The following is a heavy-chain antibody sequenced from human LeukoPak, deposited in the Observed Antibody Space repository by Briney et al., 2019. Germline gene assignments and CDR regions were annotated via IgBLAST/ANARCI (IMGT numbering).Heavy chain of an antibody. D-gene: IGHD3-10*01. J-gene: IGHJ3*02. V-gene: IGHV1-2*02. CDR1: GYTFTAYS. CDR3: ARDLDYYGSGSFFNI. Sequence: ASVKVSFTASGYTFTAYSMHWVRQAPGQGLEWMGWMNSNSGGRNYAQKFQGRVTKTRDTTIKKDYMYLRKLRSDDTAVYYCARDLDYYGSGSFFNIWGQGTMVTVSS. CDR2: MNSNSGGR.